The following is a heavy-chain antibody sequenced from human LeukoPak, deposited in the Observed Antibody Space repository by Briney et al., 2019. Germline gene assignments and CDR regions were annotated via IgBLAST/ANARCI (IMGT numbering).Heavy chain of an antibody. J-gene: IGHJ4*02. CDR3: ARDNGDHYDSSGYWYY. D-gene: IGHD3-22*01. CDR1: DGSLSGYY. Sequence: PSETLSLTCAVYDGSLSGYYWNWFRQPPGRRLEWIGEINHSGSTNYNPSLKSRVTISVDTSKNQFSLKLSSVTAADTAVYYCARDNGDHYDSSGYWYYWGQGTLVTVSS. CDR2: INHSGST. V-gene: IGHV4-34*01.